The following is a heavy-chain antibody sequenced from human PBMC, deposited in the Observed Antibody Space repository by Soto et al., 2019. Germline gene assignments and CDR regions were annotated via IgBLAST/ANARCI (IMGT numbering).Heavy chain of an antibody. CDR2: ISYDGSNK. CDR3: AKAFGNYEDYYYYYGMDV. J-gene: IGHJ6*02. Sequence: GGSLRLSCAASGFTFSSYGMHWVHQAPGKGLEWVAVISYDGSNKYYADSVKGRFTISRDNSKNTLYLQMNSLRAEDTAVYYCAKAFGNYEDYYYYYGMDVWGQGTTVTVSS. CDR1: GFTFSSYG. V-gene: IGHV3-30*18. D-gene: IGHD1-7*01.